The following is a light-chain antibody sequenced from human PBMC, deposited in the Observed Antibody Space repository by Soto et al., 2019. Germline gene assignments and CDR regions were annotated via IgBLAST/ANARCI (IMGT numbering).Light chain of an antibody. CDR2: AAN. CDR3: HHFGSSPET. V-gene: IGKV3-20*01. Sequence: EVVLTQSPGTLSLSPGERATLSCRASQSVADSYLVWYQQKPGRAPRLLFYAANRRATGIPDRFSGSGSGTDFTLTISTLEPDDFAVYYCHHFGSSPETFGQGTKVE. J-gene: IGKJ1*01. CDR1: QSVADSY.